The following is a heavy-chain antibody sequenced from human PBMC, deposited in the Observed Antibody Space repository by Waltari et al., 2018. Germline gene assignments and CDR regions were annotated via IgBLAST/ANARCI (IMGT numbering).Heavy chain of an antibody. D-gene: IGHD6-13*01. J-gene: IGHJ3*02. Sequence: LQLQESGPGLVKPSETLSLPCTVSGGSISSSNSYWGWIRPPPGKGLEWIGSIYYSGSTYYNPSLKSLFTISVDTSKNQFSLKLSSVTAADTAVYYCARHGPYSSSWTLGAFDIWGQGTMVTVSS. V-gene: IGHV4-39*01. CDR3: ARHGPYSSSWTLGAFDI. CDR2: IYYSGST. CDR1: GGSISSSNSY.